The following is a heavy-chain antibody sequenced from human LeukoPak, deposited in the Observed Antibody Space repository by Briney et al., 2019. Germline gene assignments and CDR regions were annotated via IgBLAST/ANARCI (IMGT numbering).Heavy chain of an antibody. CDR3: AKDGFCSGASCYPKHFDP. Sequence: GGSLRLSCAASGFTFSPYAMHWVRQAPGKGLEWVALISNDGSNKYYADSVKGRFTISRDNSKNTLDLQMNSLRAEDTAVYYCAKDGFCSGASCYPKHFDPWGPGTLVTVSS. J-gene: IGHJ5*02. CDR2: ISNDGSNK. V-gene: IGHV3-30*18. CDR1: GFTFSPYA. D-gene: IGHD2-2*01.